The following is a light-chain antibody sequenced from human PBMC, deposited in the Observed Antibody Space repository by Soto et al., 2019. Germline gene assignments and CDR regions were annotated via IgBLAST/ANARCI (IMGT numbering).Light chain of an antibody. CDR3: QQYNHYTTWT. CDR2: NAS. CDR1: QSISFY. J-gene: IGKJ1*01. V-gene: IGKV1-5*01. Sequence: DIQMTQSRSTLSAYVGDRVIITCRASQSISFYLAWYQQKPGKAPKVLIWNASTLQRGVPSRFSGSGSGTEFTLTISSLQPDDFATYYCQQYNHYTTWTFAQGTKVDIK.